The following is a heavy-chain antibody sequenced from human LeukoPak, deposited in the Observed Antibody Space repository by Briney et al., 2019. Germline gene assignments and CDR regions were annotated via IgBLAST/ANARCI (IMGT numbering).Heavy chain of an antibody. CDR2: ISGSGGST. J-gene: IGHJ4*02. Sequence: GGSLRLSCAASGFTFSSYAMSWVRQAPGKGLEWVSAISGSGGSTYYADSVKGRFTISRDNSKNTLYLQMNSLRAEDTAVYYCAKDPYYDSSGYYLEVFDYWGQGTLVTVSS. V-gene: IGHV3-23*01. CDR3: AKDPYYDSSGYYLEVFDY. D-gene: IGHD3-22*01. CDR1: GFTFSSYA.